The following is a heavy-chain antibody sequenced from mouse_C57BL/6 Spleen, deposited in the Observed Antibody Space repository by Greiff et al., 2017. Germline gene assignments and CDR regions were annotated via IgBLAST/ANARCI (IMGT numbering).Heavy chain of an antibody. CDR2: IYPGDGDT. V-gene: IGHV1-82*01. D-gene: IGHD3-2*02. J-gene: IGHJ3*01. CDR3: ARGAQVHFAY. CDR1: GYAFSSSW. Sequence: QVQLQQSGPELVKPGASVKISCKASGYAFSSSWMNWVKQRPGKGLEWIGRIYPGDGDTNYNGKFKGKATLTADKSSSTAYMQLSSLTSEDSAVYFCARGAQVHFAYWGQGTLVTVSA.